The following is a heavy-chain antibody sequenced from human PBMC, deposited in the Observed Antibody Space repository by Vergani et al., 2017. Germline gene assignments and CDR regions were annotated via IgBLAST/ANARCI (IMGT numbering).Heavy chain of an antibody. Sequence: EVQLEQSGAAVKKPGESLEISCKGSGYSFSRNWIAWVRERPGQGLEWMWMIYPANSETRNNPSFRGQVTMSVDKSISTAYLQWSSLKASDSAMYYCARVYCRGMSCAGTDYFYHIDVWGKGTTVTVS. CDR2: IYPANSET. V-gene: IGHV5-51*03. D-gene: IGHD3/OR15-3a*01. CDR3: ARVYCRGMSCAGTDYFYHIDV. J-gene: IGHJ6*03. CDR1: GYSFSRNW.